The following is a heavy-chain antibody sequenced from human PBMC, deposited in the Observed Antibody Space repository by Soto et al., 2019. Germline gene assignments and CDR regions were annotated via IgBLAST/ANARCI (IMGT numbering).Heavy chain of an antibody. D-gene: IGHD4-17*01. Sequence: QVHLQESGPGLVKPSETLFLTCSVSGASVTSGSYYWSWVRQPPGKGLEYIGYIYFTGSTNYNPSLKRRATISVDPSKIQFSLTLTSVTAADTAMYYCARMTTVTKIDYWGQGIPVSVSS. V-gene: IGHV4-61*01. CDR3: ARMTTVTKIDY. CDR2: IYFTGST. J-gene: IGHJ4*02. CDR1: GASVTSGSYY.